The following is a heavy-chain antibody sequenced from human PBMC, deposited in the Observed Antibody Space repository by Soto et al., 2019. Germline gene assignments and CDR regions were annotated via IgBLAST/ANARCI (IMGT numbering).Heavy chain of an antibody. D-gene: IGHD3-22*01. Sequence: GASVKVSCKAPADTFTSYYIHWVRQAPGHGLEWMGIINPNGGSTRFAQTFQGRITMTPDTSTSTVYMELRSLRSEDTAVYYCARVHIRGVREYDSSGYGTGDYWGQGTLVTVSS. J-gene: IGHJ4*02. CDR1: ADTFTSYY. CDR2: INPNGGST. CDR3: ARVHIRGVREYDSSGYGTGDY. V-gene: IGHV1-46*01.